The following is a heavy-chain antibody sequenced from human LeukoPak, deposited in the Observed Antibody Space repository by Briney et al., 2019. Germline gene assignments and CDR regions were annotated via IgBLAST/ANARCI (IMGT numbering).Heavy chain of an antibody. CDR3: AKRTYYYDSSGYYY. J-gene: IGHJ4*02. CDR1: GFTVSSNS. CDR2: IYSDNT. V-gene: IGHV3-53*01. D-gene: IGHD3-22*01. Sequence: QTGGSLRLSCTVSGFTVSSNSMSWVRQAPGKGLEWVSFIYSDNTHYSDSVKGRFTISRDNSKNTLYLQMNSLRAEDTAVYYCAKRTYYYDSSGYYYWGQGTLVTVSS.